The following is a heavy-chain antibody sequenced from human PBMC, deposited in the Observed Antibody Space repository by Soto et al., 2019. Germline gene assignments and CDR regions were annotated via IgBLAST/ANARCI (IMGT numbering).Heavy chain of an antibody. V-gene: IGHV4-34*01. CDR2: INHSGTI. CDR1: GGSFSGYY. D-gene: IGHD2-21*02. CDR3: ARADRTLVTSYSLDV. J-gene: IGHJ6*02. Sequence: ETLSLTCAVYGGSFSGYYWTWIRQPPGKGLEWIGEINHSGTINFNPSLKSRLTISLDTSKKHFSLKLSSVTDADTAAYYCARADRTLVTSYSLDVWGQGTTVTVSS.